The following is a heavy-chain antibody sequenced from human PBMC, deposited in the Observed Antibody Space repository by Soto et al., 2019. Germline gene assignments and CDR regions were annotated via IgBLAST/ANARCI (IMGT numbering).Heavy chain of an antibody. CDR2: IYHSGST. V-gene: IGHV4-4*02. J-gene: IGHJ1*01. CDR1: SGSISSSNW. D-gene: IGHD2-2*01. CDR3: ARGVGGYCSSTSCSTEYFQH. Sequence: QEQLQESGPGLVKPSGTLSLTCAVSSGSISSSNWWTWVRQPPGKGLEWIGEIYHSGSTNYNPSLKSRVTISVDKSKNQFSLQLRSVTAADTXVYYCARGVGGYCSSTSCSTEYFQHWGQGTLVTVSS.